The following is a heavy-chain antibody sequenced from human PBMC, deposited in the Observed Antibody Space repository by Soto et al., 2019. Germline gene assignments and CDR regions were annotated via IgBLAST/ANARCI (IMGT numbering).Heavy chain of an antibody. CDR1: GGSFSGYY. D-gene: IGHD3-9*01. CDR2: IYYSGST. CDR3: ARHSPDFDWLSQFDY. J-gene: IGHJ4*02. Sequence: SETLSLTCAVYGGSFSGYYWNWLRQPPGKGLEWIGYIYYSGSTYYNPSLKSRVTISIDTSKNQFSLKLSSVTAADTAVYYCARHSPDFDWLSQFDYWGQGTLVTVSS. V-gene: IGHV4-34*01.